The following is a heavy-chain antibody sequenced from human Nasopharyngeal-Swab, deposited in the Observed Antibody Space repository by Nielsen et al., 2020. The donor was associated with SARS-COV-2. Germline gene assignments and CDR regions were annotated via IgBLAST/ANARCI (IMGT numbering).Heavy chain of an antibody. CDR1: GYTFTSYG. CDR2: ISAYNGNT. V-gene: IGHV1-18*01. Sequence: ASVKASCKASGYTFTSYGISWVRQAPGQGLEWMGWISAYNGNTNYAQKLQGRVTMATDTSTSTAYMELRSLRSDDTAVYYCARERGTTGFGYFDLWGRGTLVTVSS. J-gene: IGHJ2*01. CDR3: ARERGTTGFGYFDL. D-gene: IGHD1-7*01.